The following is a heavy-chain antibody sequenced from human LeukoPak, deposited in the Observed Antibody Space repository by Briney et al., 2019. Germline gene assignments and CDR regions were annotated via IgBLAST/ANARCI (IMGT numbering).Heavy chain of an antibody. J-gene: IGHJ4*02. CDR1: GFTFSSYW. D-gene: IGHD1-26*01. CDR2: INPDGSNT. V-gene: IGHV3-74*01. CDR3: ARVRVGETRDFDY. Sequence: GGSLRLSCAASGFTFSSYWMHWVRQAPGKGLVWVSHINPDGSNTNYADSVKGRFTISRDNAKNTLYLEMNTLRAEDTAVYFCARVRVGETRDFDYWGQGTLVTVSS.